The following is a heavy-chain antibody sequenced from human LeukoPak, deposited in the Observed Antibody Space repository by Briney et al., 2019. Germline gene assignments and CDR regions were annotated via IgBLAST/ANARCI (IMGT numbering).Heavy chain of an antibody. V-gene: IGHV3-30-3*01. CDR3: AKAPIATIVVVPAAGFDY. Sequence: GGSLRLSCAASGFTFSSYAMHWVRQAPGKGLEWVAVISYDGSNKYYADSVKGRFTISRDNSKNTLYLQMNSLRAEDTAVYYCAKAPIATIVVVPAAGFDYWGQGTLVTVSS. CDR2: ISYDGSNK. J-gene: IGHJ4*02. D-gene: IGHD2-2*01. CDR1: GFTFSSYA.